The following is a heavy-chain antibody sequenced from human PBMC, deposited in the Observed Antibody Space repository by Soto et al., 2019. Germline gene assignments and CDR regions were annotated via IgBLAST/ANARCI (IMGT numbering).Heavy chain of an antibody. CDR3: ARDRRYSSGWYSFDP. CDR1: GDSMTSGGYY. J-gene: IGHJ5*02. CDR2: IYYTGDT. D-gene: IGHD6-19*01. V-gene: IGHV4-31*03. Sequence: KTSETLSLTCSVSGDSMTSGGYYWSWVRHHPGKGLEWVGSIYYTGDTYFNPSLKSRITVSMDTSKNEFSLKLRSVSAADTAVYYCARDRRYSSGWYSFDPWGQGTLVTVSS.